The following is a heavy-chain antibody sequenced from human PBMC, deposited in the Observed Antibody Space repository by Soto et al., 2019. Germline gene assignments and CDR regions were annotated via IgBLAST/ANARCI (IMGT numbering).Heavy chain of an antibody. CDR3: ARDIVAASDASTRPRGQGYGNDH. CDR1: GYTFTRHY. V-gene: IGHV1-46*01. J-gene: IGHJ4*02. D-gene: IGHD2-15*01. CDR2: IDPSDGTA. Sequence: QVQLVQSGAEVKKPGASVKVSCKASGYTFTRHYIHWVRQAPGEGLEWMGMIDPSDGTATYAERFQGRVTMTGDTSTSTVNMEVTSLRSEDTAVYYCARDIVAASDASTRPRGQGYGNDHWGQGTLITVSS.